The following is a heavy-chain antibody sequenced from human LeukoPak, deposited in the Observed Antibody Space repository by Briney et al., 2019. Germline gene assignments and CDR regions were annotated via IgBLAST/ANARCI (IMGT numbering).Heavy chain of an antibody. V-gene: IGHV4-39*02. CDR2: IYYSGST. Sequence: SETLSLTCTVSGGSIRSGSHYWAWIRQPPGKGLEWIGSIYYSGSTYYNPSLENRVTISIDTSKNHFSLKLSSLSAADTSVYYCAKRDDRGGNLVDLRGQGTPVPVS. D-gene: IGHD3-22*01. CDR3: AKRDDRGGNLVDL. CDR1: GGSIRSGSHY. J-gene: IGHJ4*02.